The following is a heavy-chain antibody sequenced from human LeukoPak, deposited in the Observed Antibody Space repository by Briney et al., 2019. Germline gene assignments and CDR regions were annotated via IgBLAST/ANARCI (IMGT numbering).Heavy chain of an antibody. J-gene: IGHJ4*02. CDR1: GFTFSNYW. CDR3: AKDRKRQAY. Sequence: GGSLRLSCAASGFTFSNYWMSWVRQTPGKGLEWVANIKEDGSDKYYVDSLKGRFTISRDNAKNSLYLQMNSLRAEDTAVYYCAKDRKRQAYWGQGTLVTVSS. CDR2: IKEDGSDK. V-gene: IGHV3-7*03.